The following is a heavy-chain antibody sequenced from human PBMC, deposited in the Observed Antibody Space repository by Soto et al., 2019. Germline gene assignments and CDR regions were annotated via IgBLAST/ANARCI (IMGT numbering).Heavy chain of an antibody. J-gene: IGHJ6*02. CDR3: ARSYSSSPKRYYYYGMDV. V-gene: IGHV3-30-3*01. CDR1: GFTFSSYA. CDR2: ISYDGSNK. D-gene: IGHD6-6*01. Sequence: ESGGGVVQPGRSLRLSCAASGFTFSSYAMHWVRQAPGKGLEWVAVISYDGSNKYYADSVKGRFTISRDNSKNTLYLQMNSLRAEDTAVYYCARSYSSSPKRYYYYGMDVWGQGTTVTVSS.